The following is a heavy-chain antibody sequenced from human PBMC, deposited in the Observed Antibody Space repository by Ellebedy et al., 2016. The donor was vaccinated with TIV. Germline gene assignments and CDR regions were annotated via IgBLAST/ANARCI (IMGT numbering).Heavy chain of an antibody. CDR2: IYYSGST. Sequence: SETLSLXXTVSGGSISSGGYYWSWIRQHPGKGLEWIGYIYYSGSTYYNPSLKSRVTISVDTSKNQFSLKPSSVTAADTAVYYCASLIQGAVGYWGQGTLVTVSS. J-gene: IGHJ4*02. D-gene: IGHD4-23*01. CDR3: ASLIQGAVGY. V-gene: IGHV4-31*03. CDR1: GGSISSGGYY.